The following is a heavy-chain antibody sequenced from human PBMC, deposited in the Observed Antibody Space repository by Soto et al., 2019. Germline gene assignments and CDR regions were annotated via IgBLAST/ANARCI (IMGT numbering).Heavy chain of an antibody. Sequence: QVQLVQSGAEVKKPGASVKVSCKASGYYFTGYYMHWLRQAPGQGLEWMGWVKPNSGGTNYAQKFXGXVPXTRDTSISTAYMDLNRLTSDDTAVYYCARGEGYDSSSYYRYWGQGTLVTVSS. CDR1: GYYFTGYY. D-gene: IGHD3-22*01. CDR3: ARGEGYDSSSYYRY. CDR2: VKPNSGGT. J-gene: IGHJ4*02. V-gene: IGHV1-2*02.